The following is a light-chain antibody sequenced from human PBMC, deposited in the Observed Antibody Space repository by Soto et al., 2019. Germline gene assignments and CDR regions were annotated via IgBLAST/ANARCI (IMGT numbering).Light chain of an antibody. CDR3: QKYKSAPFS. Sequence: GDSVTITCRASQGISSSLAWYQQKPGKVPSLLIYDASTLQSWVPSRFSGSGSGTDFTLTISSLQPEDVATYYCQKYKSAPFSFGPGTKVDIK. J-gene: IGKJ3*01. V-gene: IGKV1-27*01. CDR1: QGISSS. CDR2: DAS.